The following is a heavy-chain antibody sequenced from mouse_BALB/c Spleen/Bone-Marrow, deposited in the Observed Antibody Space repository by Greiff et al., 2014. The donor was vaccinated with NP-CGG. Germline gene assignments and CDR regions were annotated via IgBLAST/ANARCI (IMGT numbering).Heavy chain of an antibody. J-gene: IGHJ3*01. CDR1: GYTFSSYW. CDR3: ARRGHGFAWFAY. CDR2: ILPGSGST. V-gene: IGHV1-9*01. D-gene: IGHD1-2*01. Sequence: LVESGTELMKPGASVKISCKATGYTFSSYWIEWVNQRPGHGLEWIGEILPGSGSTNYNEKFKGKATFTADTSYNTAYMQLSSLTSEDSAVYYCARRGHGFAWFAYWGQGTLVTVSA.